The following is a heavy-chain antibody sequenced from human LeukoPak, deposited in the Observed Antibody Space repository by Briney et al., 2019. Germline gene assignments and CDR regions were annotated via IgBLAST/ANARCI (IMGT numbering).Heavy chain of an antibody. V-gene: IGHV1-18*01. D-gene: IGHD6-13*01. J-gene: IGHJ3*02. CDR1: GYTFTSYG. CDR3: AKSLGHTSSWISEHRYAFDI. Sequence: GASVKVSCKASGYTFTSYGISWVRQAPGQGLEWMGWISAYNGNTNYAQKLQGRVTMTRDMSTSTVYMDLSSLRSEDTAVYYCAKSLGHTSSWISEHRYAFDIWGQGTMVTVSS. CDR2: ISAYNGNT.